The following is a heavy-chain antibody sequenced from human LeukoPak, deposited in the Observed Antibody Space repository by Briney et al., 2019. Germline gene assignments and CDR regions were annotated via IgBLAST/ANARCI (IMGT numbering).Heavy chain of an antibody. CDR1: GGTFSSYA. CDR3: ARGRYDFWRAYYYYYMDV. J-gene: IGHJ6*03. D-gene: IGHD3-3*01. V-gene: IGHV1-69*05. Sequence: GASVKVSCKASGGTFSSYAISWVRQAPGQGLEWMGGIIPIFGTANYAQKFQGRVTITTDESTSTAYMELSSLRSEDTAVCYCARGRYDFWRAYYYYYMDVWGKGTTVTVSS. CDR2: IIPIFGTA.